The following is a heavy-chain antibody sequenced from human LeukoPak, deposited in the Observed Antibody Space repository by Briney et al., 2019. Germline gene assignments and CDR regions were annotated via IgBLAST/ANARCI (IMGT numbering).Heavy chain of an antibody. D-gene: IGHD1-26*01. J-gene: IGHJ3*02. Sequence: GESLKISCKGSGYTFSSNWIGWVRQMPGKGLEWMGIIYPGDSDTRYSPSFQGQVPISADKSSSTAYLQWSSLKASDTAMYYCARHRVGIYSRNHAFDIWGQGTMVTVSS. CDR3: ARHRVGIYSRNHAFDI. CDR1: GYTFSSNW. V-gene: IGHV5-51*01. CDR2: IYPGDSDT.